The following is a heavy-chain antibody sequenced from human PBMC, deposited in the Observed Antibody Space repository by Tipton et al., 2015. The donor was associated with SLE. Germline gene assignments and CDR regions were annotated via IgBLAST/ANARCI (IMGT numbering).Heavy chain of an antibody. CDR1: GFTFSSYW. D-gene: IGHD1-26*01. CDR2: INSDGSST. Sequence: SLRLSCAASGFTFSSYWMHWVRQAPGKGLVWVSRINSDGSSTSYADSVKGRFTISRDNAKNTLYLQMNSLRAEDTAVYYCARWKWEPLKAFDIWGQGTMVTVSS. V-gene: IGHV3-74*01. CDR3: ARWKWEPLKAFDI. J-gene: IGHJ3*02.